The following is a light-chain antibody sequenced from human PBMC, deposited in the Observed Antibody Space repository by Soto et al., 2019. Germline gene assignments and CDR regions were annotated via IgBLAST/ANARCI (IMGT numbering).Light chain of an antibody. V-gene: IGKV3-20*01. CDR1: QTISYSY. CDR2: GAS. J-gene: IGKJ1*01. Sequence: EIVLTQPDTLSLSPWETATLSCRASQTISYSYLAWYQQRPGQPPRLLIYGASIRATGIPDTFSGSGSGTDFTLTISRLEPEDFAVYYCQQYDESPWTFGQGTKVDIK. CDR3: QQYDESPWT.